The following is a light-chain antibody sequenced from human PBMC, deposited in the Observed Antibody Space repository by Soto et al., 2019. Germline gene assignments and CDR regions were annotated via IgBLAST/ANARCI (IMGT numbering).Light chain of an antibody. CDR2: DAS. CDR1: QSLTSSY. CDR3: QEYGSSPPHT. J-gene: IGKJ2*01. Sequence: EIVLTQSPGTLSLSPGERATLSCRASQSLTSSYLAWYQQKPGQAPRLLVYDASSRVTGIPDRFSGSGSGTDFTLTISTLEPEDFAVYYCQEYGSSPPHTFGRGTKVEIK. V-gene: IGKV3-20*01.